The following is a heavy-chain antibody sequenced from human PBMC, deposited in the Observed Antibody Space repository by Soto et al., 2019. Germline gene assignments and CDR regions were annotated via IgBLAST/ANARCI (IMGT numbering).Heavy chain of an antibody. CDR1: GGSISSGGYY. CDR2: IYYSGSI. J-gene: IGHJ6*03. CDR3: ARVQYYYYMDV. Sequence: SETLSLTCTVSGGSISSGGYYWSWIRQHPGKGLEWIGYIYYSGSIYYNPSLKSRVTISVDTSKNQFSLKLSSVTAADTAVYYCARVQYYYYMDVWGKGTTVTVSS. V-gene: IGHV4-31*03.